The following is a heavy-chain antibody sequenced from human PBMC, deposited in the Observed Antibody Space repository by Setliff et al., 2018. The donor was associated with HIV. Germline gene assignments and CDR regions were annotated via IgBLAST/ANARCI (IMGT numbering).Heavy chain of an antibody. J-gene: IGHJ4*02. CDR2: IHHTGYI. Sequence: SETLSLTCAVYGGSSNDYYWNWIRQPPGKGLEWIGEIHHTGYINYHPSFKSRVTISLDTSRNQFSLKLRSVTAADTAVYYCARFEVTTATTRDYWGQGTLVTVSS. D-gene: IGHD4-17*01. V-gene: IGHV4-34*01. CDR1: GGSSNDYY. CDR3: ARFEVTTATTRDY.